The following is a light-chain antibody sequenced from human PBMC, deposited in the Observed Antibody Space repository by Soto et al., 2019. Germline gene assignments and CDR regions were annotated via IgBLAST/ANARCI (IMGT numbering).Light chain of an antibody. J-gene: IGKJ2*01. CDR3: HHYDSSPPYT. Sequence: EVVMTQSPATLSVSPGGGATLSCRASQGIGDTLAWYQHKPGQTPRLLIYDTSTRATGVPARFSGSRSGTEFTLTISRLEPDDSAVYYCHHYDSSPPYTFGQGTKLEIK. CDR2: DTS. CDR1: QGIGDT. V-gene: IGKV3-15*01.